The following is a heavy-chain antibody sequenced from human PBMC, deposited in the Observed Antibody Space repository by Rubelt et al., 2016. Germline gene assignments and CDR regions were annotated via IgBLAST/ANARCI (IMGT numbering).Heavy chain of an antibody. J-gene: IGHJ4*02. Sequence: VQLVESGGGVVQRGGSLRLSCAASGLTFSTFAMTWVRRAPGKGLEWVSIVSGSGGSTYYADSVKGRVTISRDNSKSTLYPQMNSRGAEDTAVYYWGRGSGGSYYGFDYWGQGTLVTVSS. CDR3: GRGSGGSYYGFDY. V-gene: IGHV3-23*04. CDR1: GLTFSTFA. D-gene: IGHD3-10*01. CDR2: VSGSGGST.